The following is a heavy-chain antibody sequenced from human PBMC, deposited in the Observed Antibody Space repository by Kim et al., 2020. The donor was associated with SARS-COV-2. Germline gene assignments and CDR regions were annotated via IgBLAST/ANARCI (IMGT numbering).Heavy chain of an antibody. D-gene: IGHD6-13*01. CDR3: ARGDIAAAGTSWFDP. J-gene: IGHJ5*02. V-gene: IGHV3-21*01. Sequence: DSVKDRFTISRDNANNSLYLQMNSLRAEDTAVYYCARGDIAAAGTSWFDPWGQGTLVTVSS.